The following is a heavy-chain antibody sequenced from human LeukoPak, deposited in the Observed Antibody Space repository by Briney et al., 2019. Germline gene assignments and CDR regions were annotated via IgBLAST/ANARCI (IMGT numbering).Heavy chain of an antibody. V-gene: IGHV3-23*01. CDR3: AKSGYSTNWYRYFDY. CDR1: GFTLISYA. D-gene: IGHD6-13*01. J-gene: IGHJ4*02. CDR2: ISGSGGTT. Sequence: GGSLRLSCAASGFTLISYAMRWVRHAPGKGLEWVSTISGSGGTTYYADSVKGRFTIARDNSKNTLYLQMNSLRAEDTAVYYCAKSGYSTNWYRYFDYWGQGTLVTVSS.